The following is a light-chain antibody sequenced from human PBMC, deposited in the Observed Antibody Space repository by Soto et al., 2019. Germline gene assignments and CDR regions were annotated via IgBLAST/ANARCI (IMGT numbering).Light chain of an antibody. CDR2: LYSDGSH. CDR1: SGHSNYA. Sequence: QLVLTQSPSASASLGASVKFTCTLSSGHSNYAIAWHQQQPEKGPRYLMKLYSDGSHDKGDGIPDRFSGSSSGAERYLTISRLQSEDEADYYCQTWGTGIRVFGGGTKLTVL. CDR3: QTWGTGIRV. V-gene: IGLV4-69*01. J-gene: IGLJ3*02.